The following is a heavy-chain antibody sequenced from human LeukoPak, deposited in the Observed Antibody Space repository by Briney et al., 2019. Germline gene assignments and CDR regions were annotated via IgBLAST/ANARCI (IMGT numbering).Heavy chain of an antibody. CDR1: GYTFTGYY. J-gene: IGHJ5*02. D-gene: IGHD3-22*01. V-gene: IGHV1-2*02. CDR3: ATEGPNYYDSSGYWANNWFDP. CDR2: INPNSGGT. Sequence: ASVKVSCKASGYTFTGYYMHWVRQAPGQGLEWMGWINPNSGGTNYAQKFQGRVTMTRDTSISTAYMELSRLRSDDTAVYYCATEGPNYYDSSGYWANNWFDPWGQGTLVTVSS.